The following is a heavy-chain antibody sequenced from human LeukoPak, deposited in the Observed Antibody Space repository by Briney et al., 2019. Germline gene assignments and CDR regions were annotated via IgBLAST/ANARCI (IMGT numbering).Heavy chain of an antibody. CDR2: IRANSNMR. Sequence: GGSLRLSCAAYGFSFSDFTMNWVRQAPGKGLEWVSGIRANSNMRFYLESVRGRFTISRDNSKNTLFLQMDSLRVDDTAVYFCAKDQEDRGYPSSFDFWGQGTLVTVSS. D-gene: IGHD2-15*01. J-gene: IGHJ4*02. V-gene: IGHV3-23*01. CDR1: GFSFSDFT. CDR3: AKDQEDRGYPSSFDF.